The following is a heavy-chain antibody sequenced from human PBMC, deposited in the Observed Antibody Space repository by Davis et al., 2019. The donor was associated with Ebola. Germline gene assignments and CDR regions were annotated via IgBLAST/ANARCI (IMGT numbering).Heavy chain of an antibody. CDR3: ARGWLRSGLDS. V-gene: IGHV6-1*01. CDR1: GDSVSRKGAA. J-gene: IGHJ4*02. CDR2: TYYTSKWFY. Sequence: PSETLSLTCAVSGDSVSRKGAAWNWIRQSPSSGLEWLGRTYYTSKWFYEYGVSVKSRITVNPDTSKNQFSLQLDSVTPEDTAVYYCARGWLRSGLDSWGQGILVTVSS. D-gene: IGHD5-12*01.